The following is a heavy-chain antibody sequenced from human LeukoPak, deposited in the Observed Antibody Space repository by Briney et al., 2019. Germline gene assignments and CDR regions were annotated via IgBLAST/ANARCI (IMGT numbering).Heavy chain of an antibody. Sequence: GGSLRLSCAASGFTFSSYGMHWVRQAPGKGLEGVAVIGYDGSNKYYADSVKGRFTISRDNSKNTLYLQMNSLRAEDTAVYYCASGRHCSSTSCYGAFHYYYYYGMDVWGQGTTVTVSS. J-gene: IGHJ6*02. CDR1: GFTFSSYG. D-gene: IGHD2-2*01. CDR3: ASGRHCSSTSCYGAFHYYYYYGMDV. V-gene: IGHV3-33*01. CDR2: IGYDGSNK.